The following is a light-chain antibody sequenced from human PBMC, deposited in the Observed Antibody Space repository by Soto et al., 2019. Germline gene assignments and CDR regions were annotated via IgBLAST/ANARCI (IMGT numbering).Light chain of an antibody. Sequence: QSVLTQPPSVSGAPGQRVTISCTGSSSNIGAVYEVHWYQQLPGTAPTLLIHGNSNRPSGVPDRFSGSKSGTSASLAITGLQAEDEADYYCQSYDSSLSRYVFGTGTKLPVL. J-gene: IGLJ1*01. V-gene: IGLV1-40*01. CDR3: QSYDSSLSRYV. CDR2: GNS. CDR1: SSNIGAVYE.